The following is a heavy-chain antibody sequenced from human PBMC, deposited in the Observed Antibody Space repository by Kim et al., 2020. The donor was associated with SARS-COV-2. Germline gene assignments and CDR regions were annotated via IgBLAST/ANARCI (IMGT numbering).Heavy chain of an antibody. V-gene: IGHV1-46*01. CDR1: GYTFTSYY. Sequence: ASVKVSCKASGYTFTSYYMHWVRQAPGQGLEWMGIINPSGGSTSYAQKFQGRVTMTRDTSTSTVYMELSSLRSEDTAVYYCAREIRDSSSWYSVNDGMDYWGQGTLVTVSS. CDR2: INPSGGST. J-gene: IGHJ4*02. D-gene: IGHD6-13*01. CDR3: AREIRDSSSWYSVNDGMDY.